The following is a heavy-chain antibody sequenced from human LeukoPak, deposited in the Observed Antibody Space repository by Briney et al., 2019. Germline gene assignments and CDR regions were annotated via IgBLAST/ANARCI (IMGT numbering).Heavy chain of an antibody. D-gene: IGHD3-22*01. CDR2: IKQDGSEK. J-gene: IGHJ4*02. V-gene: IGHV3-7*03. CDR3: AREAGYYYDSSGYSFDY. Sequence: SGGSLRLSCAASGFTFSSYWMSWVRQAPGKGLEWVANIKQDGSEKYYVDSVKGRFTISRDNAKNSLYLQMNSLRAEDTAVYYCAREAGYYYDSSGYSFDYWGQGTLLTVSS. CDR1: GFTFSSYW.